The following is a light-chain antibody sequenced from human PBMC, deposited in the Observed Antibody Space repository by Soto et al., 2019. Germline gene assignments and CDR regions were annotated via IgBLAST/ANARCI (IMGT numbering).Light chain of an antibody. CDR1: QSISSW. V-gene: IGKV1-5*03. Sequence: DIPMTQSPSTLSASVGDRVTITCRASQSISSWLAWYQQKPGKAPKLLIYKASTLESGVPSNFSGSGSGTDFTLTISSLQPEDFATYYCQQSYSTPPTFGQGTKVDIK. CDR2: KAS. CDR3: QQSYSTPPT. J-gene: IGKJ1*01.